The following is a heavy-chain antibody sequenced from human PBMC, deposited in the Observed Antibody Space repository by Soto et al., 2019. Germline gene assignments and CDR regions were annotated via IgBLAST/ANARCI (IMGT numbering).Heavy chain of an antibody. Sequence: PSETLSLTCAVSGGSISSGGYSWSWIQQPPGKGLEWIGYIYHSGSTYYNPSLKSRVTISVYRSKNQFSLKLSSVTATDTAVYYCARAAGLLRLRHVFDIWGQGTMVTVSS. D-gene: IGHD5-18*01. CDR3: ARAAGLLRLRHVFDI. CDR2: IYHSGST. CDR1: GGSISSGGYS. J-gene: IGHJ3*02. V-gene: IGHV4-30-2*01.